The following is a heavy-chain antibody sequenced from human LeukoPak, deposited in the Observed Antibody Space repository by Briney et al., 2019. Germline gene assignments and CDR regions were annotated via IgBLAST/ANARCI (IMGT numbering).Heavy chain of an antibody. CDR3: ARDLLSDFWSGYWSYFDY. CDR1: GYTFTSYY. Sequence: ASVKVSCKASGYTFTSYYMHWVRQDPGQGLEWMGIINPRGGSTSYAQKFQGRVTMTGDTSTSTVYMDLGSLRSEDSAVYYCARDLLSDFWSGYWSYFDYWGQGTLVTVSS. CDR2: INPRGGST. J-gene: IGHJ4*02. D-gene: IGHD3-3*01. V-gene: IGHV1-46*01.